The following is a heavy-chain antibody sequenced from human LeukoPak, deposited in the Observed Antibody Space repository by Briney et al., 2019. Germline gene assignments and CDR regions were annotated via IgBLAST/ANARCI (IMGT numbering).Heavy chain of an antibody. CDR2: RYSGGST. Sequence: GGSLRLSCAASGFSLWRHYMNWVRQAPGKGLEWGALRYSGGSTYYPDSVKGGFTISRDNSKNMLYLAMNSLRVEDSAVYYCARGPDVDGYIHAPFDSWGQGTLVTASS. CDR1: GFSLWRHY. D-gene: IGHD5-24*01. CDR3: ARGPDVDGYIHAPFDS. V-gene: IGHV3-53*01. J-gene: IGHJ4*02.